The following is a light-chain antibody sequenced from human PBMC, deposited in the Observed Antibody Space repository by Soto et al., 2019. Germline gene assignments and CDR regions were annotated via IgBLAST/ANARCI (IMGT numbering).Light chain of an antibody. J-gene: IGKJ5*01. Sequence: EIVLTQSPGTLSLSPGERATLSCRASQSVSSSQLAWYQQKPGQAPRLLIYDASNRATGIPARFSGSGSGTDCTLTISRLEPEDFAVYYCQHRSNGITFGQGTRLEIK. CDR3: QHRSNGIT. CDR2: DAS. V-gene: IGKV3D-20*02. CDR1: QSVSSSQ.